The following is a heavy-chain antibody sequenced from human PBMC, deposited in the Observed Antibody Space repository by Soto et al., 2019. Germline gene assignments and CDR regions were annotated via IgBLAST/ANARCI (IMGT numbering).Heavy chain of an antibody. CDR1: GFNFSTNL. D-gene: IGHD3-10*01. CDR2: INSDGTTA. V-gene: IGHV3-74*01. J-gene: IGHJ4*02. CDR3: AKDGEGVANFDY. Sequence: EVQLVEAGGGVVQPGGSLRLSCAASGFNFSTNLMHWVRQGPGKGLVWVSRINSDGTTAAYADAVQGRFTISRDNAKNTLYLHMTSLRGEDTAVYYCAKDGEGVANFDYWGQGTLVTVSS.